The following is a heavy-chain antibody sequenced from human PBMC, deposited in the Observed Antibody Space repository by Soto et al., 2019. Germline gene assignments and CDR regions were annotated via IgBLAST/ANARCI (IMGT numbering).Heavy chain of an antibody. CDR2: IYRTGSP. Sequence: QVQLQESGPGLVKPSGTLSLTCAVSGGSFTSNNWWTWVRQPPGQGRGWFGEIYRTGSPNYNPSLKSRVTISLDKSENQFSLKVTSLTAADTAVYYCASRDPGTSVDYWGQGTLVTVSS. CDR3: ASRDPGTSVDY. CDR1: GGSFTSNNW. V-gene: IGHV4-4*02. D-gene: IGHD1-7*01. J-gene: IGHJ4*02.